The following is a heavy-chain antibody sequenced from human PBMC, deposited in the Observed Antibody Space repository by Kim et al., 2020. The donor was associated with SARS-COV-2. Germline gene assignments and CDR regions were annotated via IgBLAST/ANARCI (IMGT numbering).Heavy chain of an antibody. CDR3: ARSSLLDFDH. V-gene: IGHV1-2*06. CDR1: GYTFTDYH. Sequence: ASVKVSCRASGYTFTDYHIHWVRQAPGQGLEWVGRLSANSGGTNYAQKFRGRVTMTRDTSINTVYLELTRLTSDDTAGYYCARSSLLDFDHWGQGTLVTV. J-gene: IGHJ4*02. CDR2: LSANSGGT. D-gene: IGHD3-10*01.